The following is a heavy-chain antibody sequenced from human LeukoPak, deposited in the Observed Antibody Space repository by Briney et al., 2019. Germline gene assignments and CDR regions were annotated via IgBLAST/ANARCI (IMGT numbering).Heavy chain of an antibody. Sequence: GASVKVSCKASGYTFTSYGISWVRQAPGQGLEWMGWISAYNGNTNYAQKLQGRVTMTTDTSTSTAYMELRSLRSDDTAVYYCARESANTIFGVVIMDAFDIWGQGTMVTVSS. CDR3: ARESANTIFGVVIMDAFDI. J-gene: IGHJ3*02. V-gene: IGHV1-18*01. CDR2: ISAYNGNT. D-gene: IGHD3-3*01. CDR1: GYTFTSYG.